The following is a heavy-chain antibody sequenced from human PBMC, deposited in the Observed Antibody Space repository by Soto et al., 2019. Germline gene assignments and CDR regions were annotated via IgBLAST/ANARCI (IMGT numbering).Heavy chain of an antibody. V-gene: IGHV4-30-2*01. CDR2: IYHSGST. D-gene: IGHD2-15*01. J-gene: IGHJ4*02. CDR1: GGSISSGGYS. CDR3: ARGHGYCSGGSCLIIDY. Sequence: PSETLSLTCAVSGGSISSGGYSWSWIRQTPGKGLEWIGYIYHSGSTYYNPSLKSRVTISVDRSKNQFSLKLSSVTAADTAVYYCARGHGYCSGGSCLIIDYWGQRTLVNVSS.